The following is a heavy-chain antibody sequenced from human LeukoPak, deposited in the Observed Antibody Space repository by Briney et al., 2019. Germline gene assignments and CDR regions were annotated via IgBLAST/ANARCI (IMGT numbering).Heavy chain of an antibody. CDR3: ARDLYHGSGSPRLDF. CDR1: GFTFSSYE. V-gene: IGHV3-48*03. D-gene: IGHD3-10*01. CDR2: ISISTSTI. J-gene: IGHJ4*02. Sequence: PGGSLGLSCAASGFTFSSYEMNWVRQAPGKGLEWVSYISISTSTIYYADSVKGRFTISRDNAKSSLYLQMNSLRAEDTAVYYCARDLYHGSGSPRLDFWGQGTLVTVSS.